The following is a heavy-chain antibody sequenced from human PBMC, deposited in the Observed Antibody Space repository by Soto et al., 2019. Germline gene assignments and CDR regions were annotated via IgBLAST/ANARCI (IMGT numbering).Heavy chain of an antibody. CDR1: GYTFTSYG. J-gene: IGHJ4*02. D-gene: IGHD5-18*01. Sequence: QVQLVQSGAEVKKPGASVKVSCKASGYTFTSYGISWVRQAPGQGLEWMGWISAYNGNTNYAQKRQGRVTMTTDTSTSTAYMELRSLRSDDTAVYYCAREKNVDTAMVTTFDYWGQGTLVTVSS. CDR2: ISAYNGNT. CDR3: AREKNVDTAMVTTFDY. V-gene: IGHV1-18*01.